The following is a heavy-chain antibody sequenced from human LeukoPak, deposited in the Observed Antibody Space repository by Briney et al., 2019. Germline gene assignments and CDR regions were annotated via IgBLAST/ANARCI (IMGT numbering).Heavy chain of an antibody. CDR2: IRSKAYRGTI. Sequence: GGSLRLSCTGSGFTFGDHAMSWVRQAPGKGLEWVGFIRSKAYRGTIEYAASVKGRFTISRDDSASIAYLQMNSLKIEDTAVYYCARGPIQLWIHNAMDVWGQGTTVIVSS. J-gene: IGHJ6*02. D-gene: IGHD1-1*01. CDR3: ARGPIQLWIHNAMDV. CDR1: GFTFGDHA. V-gene: IGHV3-49*04.